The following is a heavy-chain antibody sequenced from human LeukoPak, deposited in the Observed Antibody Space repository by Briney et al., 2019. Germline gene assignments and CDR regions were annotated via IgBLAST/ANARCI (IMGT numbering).Heavy chain of an antibody. Sequence: PSETLSLTCAVSGYSISSGYYWGWIRQPPGKGLEWIGSIYHSGSTYYNPSLKSRVTISVDTSKNQFSLKLNSVTAADTAVYYCASSITAADWFFHLWGRGTLVTVSS. CDR3: ASSITAADWFFHL. CDR2: IYHSGST. J-gene: IGHJ2*01. V-gene: IGHV4-38-2*01. CDR1: GYSISSGYY. D-gene: IGHD6-13*01.